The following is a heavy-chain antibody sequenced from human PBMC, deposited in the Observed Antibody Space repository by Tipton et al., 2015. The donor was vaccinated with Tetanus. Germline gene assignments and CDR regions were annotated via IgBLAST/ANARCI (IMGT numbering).Heavy chain of an antibody. V-gene: IGHV1-3*04. CDR3: ARDKGYGDGYMGAFDI. CDR1: GYTFTSYA. J-gene: IGHJ3*02. Sequence: QSGPEVKKPGSSVKVSCKASGYTFTSYAMHWVRQAPGQSLEWMGWINTGNGDTRYSQRLQGRVTITRDTSAGTAYMELSSLRSEDTAVYYCARDKGYGDGYMGAFDIWGQATMVTVSS. CDR2: INTGNGDT. D-gene: IGHD1-1*01.